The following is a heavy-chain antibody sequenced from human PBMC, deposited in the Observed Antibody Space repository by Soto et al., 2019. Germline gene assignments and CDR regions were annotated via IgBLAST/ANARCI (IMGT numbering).Heavy chain of an antibody. CDR1: GYSFASYC. J-gene: IGHJ6*02. V-gene: IGHV5-51*01. D-gene: IGHD6-6*01. Sequence: GESLKISCQGSGYSFASYCIGWVLQMPWKDLEWMGIICPGDSDTRYSPSFQGQVTISADKSLRTAYLQWTSLKASDTALYYCARTRSFTLGFYYDGMDVWGQGTTVTVSS. CDR3: ARTRSFTLGFYYDGMDV. CDR2: ICPGDSDT.